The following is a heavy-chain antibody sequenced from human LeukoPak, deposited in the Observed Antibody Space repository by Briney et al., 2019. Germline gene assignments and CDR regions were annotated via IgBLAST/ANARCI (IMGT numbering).Heavy chain of an antibody. D-gene: IGHD1-26*01. Sequence: GGSLRLSCAASGFTFSRYWMSWVRQAPGKGLEWVSSISSSSSYIYYADSVKGRFTISRDNAKNSLYLQMNSLRAEDTAVYYCARAGRHYYYYYYMDVWGKGTTVTVSS. J-gene: IGHJ6*03. V-gene: IGHV3-21*01. CDR2: ISSSSSYI. CDR1: GFTFSRYW. CDR3: ARAGRHYYYYYYMDV.